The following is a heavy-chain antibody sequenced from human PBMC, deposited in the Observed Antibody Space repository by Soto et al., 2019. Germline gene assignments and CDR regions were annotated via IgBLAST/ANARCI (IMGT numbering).Heavy chain of an antibody. CDR3: ARLYYYGPRSVPWALDI. V-gene: IGHV3-33*01. J-gene: IGHJ3*02. CDR1: GFTFSSYG. Sequence: QVQLVESGGGVVQPGRSLRLSCAASGFTFSSYGMHWVRQGPGKGLEWVAVIWFDGSNKYYADSLEGRFTISRDNSKNTLYLQMNSLRAEDTAVYYCARLYYYGPRSVPWALDIWGQGKMVTVSS. D-gene: IGHD3-10*01. CDR2: IWFDGSNK.